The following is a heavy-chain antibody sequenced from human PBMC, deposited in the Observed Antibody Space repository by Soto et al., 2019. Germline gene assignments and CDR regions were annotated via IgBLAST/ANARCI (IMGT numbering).Heavy chain of an antibody. CDR3: ARDLALPYQSPGAGMEV. CDR1: GFTFSSYG. CDR2: IWYDGSNK. D-gene: IGHD1-26*01. Sequence: GGSLRLSCTASGFTFSSYGMHWVRQAPGKGLEWVAVIWYDGSNKYYADSVKGRFTISRDNSKNTLYLQMNSLRAEDTAVYYCARDLALPYQSPGAGMEVWGQGTTVTVS. V-gene: IGHV3-33*01. J-gene: IGHJ6*02.